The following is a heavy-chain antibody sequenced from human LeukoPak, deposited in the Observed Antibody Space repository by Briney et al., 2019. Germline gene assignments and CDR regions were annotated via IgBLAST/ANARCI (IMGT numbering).Heavy chain of an antibody. D-gene: IGHD3-22*01. V-gene: IGHV1-2*06. J-gene: IGHJ4*02. CDR1: GSTFTGYY. CDR2: INPNSGGT. CDR3: ARGRNSVYYFNVVAPYYFDY. Sequence: SVKASFKASGSTFTGYYMHWVRPAPGQGLGWMGRINPNSGGTNYAQKFQGRVTMTRDTSINTAYMDLSRLRSDDTAVYYCARGRNSVYYFNVVAPYYFDYWGQGTLVTVSS.